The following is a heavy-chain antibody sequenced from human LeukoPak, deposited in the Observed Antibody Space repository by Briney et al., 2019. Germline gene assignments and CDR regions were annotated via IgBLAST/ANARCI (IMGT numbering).Heavy chain of an antibody. CDR3: VGCSSTSCYDY. CDR1: GFTFSSYA. CDR2: ISSNGGST. D-gene: IGHD2-2*01. V-gene: IGHV3-64D*06. J-gene: IGHJ4*02. Sequence: GGSLRLSCSASGFTFSSYAMHWVRQAPGKGLEYVSAISSNGGSTYYADSVKGRFTVSRDSSKNTLYLQMSSLRAEDTAVYYCVGCSSTSCYDYWGQGTLVTVSS.